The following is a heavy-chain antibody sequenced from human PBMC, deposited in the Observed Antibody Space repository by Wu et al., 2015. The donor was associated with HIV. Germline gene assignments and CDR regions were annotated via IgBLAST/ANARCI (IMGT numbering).Heavy chain of an antibody. CDR1: GYPFTSYG. V-gene: IGHV1-18*01. D-gene: IGHD6-13*01. CDR2: ISTYNGNT. CDR3: ARDPGFGSSWDYYYYGMDV. Sequence: QVHLVQSGAEVKKPGASVKVSCKASGYPFTSYGISWVRQAPGQGLEWMGWISTYNGNTDSAQKLQGRVTLTTDTSTSTAYMELRSLRSDDTAMYYCARDPGFGSSWDYYYYGMDVVGPKGPRSPSPQ. J-gene: IGHJ6*01.